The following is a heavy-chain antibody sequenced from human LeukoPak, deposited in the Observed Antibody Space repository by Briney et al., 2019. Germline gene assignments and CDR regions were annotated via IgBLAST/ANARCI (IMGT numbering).Heavy chain of an antibody. CDR1: GFTFSSYG. J-gene: IGHJ6*02. Sequence: PGRSLRLSCAASGFTFSSYGMHWVRQAPGKGLEWVAVIWYDGSNKYYADSVKGRFTISRDNSKNTLYLQMNSLRAEDTAVYYCAREDRYYGMDVWGQGTTVTVSS. CDR3: AREDRYYGMDV. CDR2: IWYDGSNK. V-gene: IGHV3-33*01.